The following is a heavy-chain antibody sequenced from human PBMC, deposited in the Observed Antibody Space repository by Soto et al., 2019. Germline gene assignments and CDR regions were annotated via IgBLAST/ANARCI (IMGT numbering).Heavy chain of an antibody. CDR1: GGTFSSYA. CDR2: IIPIFGTA. J-gene: IGHJ5*02. D-gene: IGHD6-13*01. V-gene: IGHV1-69*06. CDR3: ARDGRFGSSEDPIYWFDP. Sequence: GASVKVSCKASGGTFSSYAISWVRQAPGQGLEWMGGIIPIFGTANYAQKFQGRVTITADKSTSTAYMELSSLRSEDTAVYYCARDGRFGSSEDPIYWFDPWGQGTLVTVYS.